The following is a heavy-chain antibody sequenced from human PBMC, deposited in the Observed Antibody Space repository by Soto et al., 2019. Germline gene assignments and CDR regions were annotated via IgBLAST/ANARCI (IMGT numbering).Heavy chain of an antibody. CDR1: GFTFSIYS. J-gene: IGHJ6*02. D-gene: IGHD3-16*01. CDR2: ISSRSSYI. V-gene: IGHV3-21*01. CDR3: ARGDVGDYYGMDV. Sequence: EVQLVESGGGLVKPGGSLRLSCAASGFTFSIYSMNWVRQAPGKGLEWVSPISSRSSYIYYADSVKGRFTISRDNAKNSLYMQMNSLRAEDTAVYYCARGDVGDYYGMDVWGQGTTVTVSS.